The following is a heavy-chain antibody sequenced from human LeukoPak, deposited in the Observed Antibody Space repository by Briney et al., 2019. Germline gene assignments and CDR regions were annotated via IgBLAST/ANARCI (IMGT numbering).Heavy chain of an antibody. CDR1: GFTFSSYA. D-gene: IGHD3-22*01. Sequence: PTGGSLRLSCAASGFTFSSYAMSWVRQAPGKGVEWVSAISGSGGSTYYADSVKGRFTISRDNSKNTLYLQMNSLRAEDTAVYYCAKPACYDDSSGYRGLEDDWGQGSLVT. CDR2: ISGSGGST. V-gene: IGHV3-23*01. CDR3: AKPACYDDSSGYRGLEDD. J-gene: IGHJ4*02.